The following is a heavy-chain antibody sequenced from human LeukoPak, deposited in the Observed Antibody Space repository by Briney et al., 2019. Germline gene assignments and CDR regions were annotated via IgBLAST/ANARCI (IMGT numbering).Heavy chain of an antibody. V-gene: IGHV4-4*09. CDR1: GASMSSNY. J-gene: IGHJ4*02. D-gene: IGHD6-19*01. CDR3: ASTRRAAVAGRFDS. CDR2: IYHSGNT. Sequence: PSETLTLTCNVSGASMSSNYWSWIRQPPGKGLEWIGYIYHSGNTNYSPSLESRVTMSVDESKNQFSLRVHFVSAADTAVYYCASTRRAAVAGRFDSWGQGTLVTVSS.